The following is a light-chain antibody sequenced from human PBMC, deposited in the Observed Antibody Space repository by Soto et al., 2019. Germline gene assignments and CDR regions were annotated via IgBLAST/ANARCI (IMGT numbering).Light chain of an antibody. V-gene: IGKV3D-15*01. CDR2: GVY. Sequence: EIVMTPSTTILSVSARERVTLCVRASQSVSSNLAWYQQKPGQPTRLLMYGVYTRAPGTPARFSRSGSGTDFTLTISRLEPEDFAVYYCQQYGSSLTFGQGTRLEIK. CDR1: QSVSSN. CDR3: QQYGSSLT. J-gene: IGKJ5*01.